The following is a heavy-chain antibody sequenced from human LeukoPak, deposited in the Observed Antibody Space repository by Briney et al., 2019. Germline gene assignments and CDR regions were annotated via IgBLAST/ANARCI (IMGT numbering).Heavy chain of an antibody. CDR3: ATTLTPRYSSSWYLGY. J-gene: IGHJ4*02. D-gene: IGHD6-13*01. CDR1: GFTFSDYY. V-gene: IGHV3-11*01. Sequence: GGSLRLSCAASGFTFSDYYMSWIRRAPGKGLEWVSYISSSGSTIYYADSVKGRFTISRDNAKNPLYLQMNSLRAEDTAVYYCATTLTPRYSSSWYLGYWGQGTLVTVSS. CDR2: ISSSGSTI.